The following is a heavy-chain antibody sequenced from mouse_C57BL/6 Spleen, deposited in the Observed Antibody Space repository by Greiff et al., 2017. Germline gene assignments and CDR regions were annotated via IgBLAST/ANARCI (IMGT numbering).Heavy chain of an antibody. V-gene: IGHV5-6*01. CDR2: ISSGGSYT. Sequence: EVQVVESGGDLVKPGGSLKLSCAASGFTFSSYGMSWVRQTPDKRLEWVATISSGGSYTYYPDSVKGRFTISRDNAKNTLYLQMSSLKSEDTAMYYCAMYDYSYAMGYWGQGTSVTVSS. J-gene: IGHJ4*01. CDR1: GFTFSSYG. D-gene: IGHD2-4*01. CDR3: AMYDYSYAMGY.